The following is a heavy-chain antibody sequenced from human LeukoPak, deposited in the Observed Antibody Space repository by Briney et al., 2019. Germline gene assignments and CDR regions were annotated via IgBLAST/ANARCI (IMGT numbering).Heavy chain of an antibody. D-gene: IGHD3-10*01. CDR2: ISYSDDST. Sequence: PGGSLRLSCAASGFTFSTYGMGWVRQAPGKGLEWVPSISYSDDSTYYADSVKGRFTISRDNSKNTLSLQMNSQRAEDTAVYYCVKHSLYYYGSGTYFDYWGQGTLVTVSS. CDR1: GFTFSTYG. V-gene: IGHV3-23*01. J-gene: IGHJ4*02. CDR3: VKHSLYYYGSGTYFDY.